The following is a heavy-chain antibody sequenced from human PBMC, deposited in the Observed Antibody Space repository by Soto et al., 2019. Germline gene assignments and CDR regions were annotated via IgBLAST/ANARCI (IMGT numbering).Heavy chain of an antibody. CDR2: IYYSGST. V-gene: IGHV4-31*03. CDR3: ARVRYCSGGSCYPRFDP. Sequence: QVQLQESGPGLVKPSQTLSLTCTVSGGSISSGGYYWSWIRQHPGKGPEWIGYIYYSGSTYYNPSLKSRVTISVDTSKNQFSLKLSSVTAADTAVYYCARVRYCSGGSCYPRFDPWGQGTLVTVSS. D-gene: IGHD2-15*01. CDR1: GGSISSGGYY. J-gene: IGHJ5*02.